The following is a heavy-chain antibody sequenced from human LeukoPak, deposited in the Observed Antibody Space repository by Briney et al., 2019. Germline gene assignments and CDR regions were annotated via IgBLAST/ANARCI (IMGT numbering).Heavy chain of an antibody. D-gene: IGHD1-14*01. J-gene: IGHJ4*02. CDR2: VRGSGGST. Sequence: GGSLRLSCAASGFTFSSYAMSWVRQAPGKGLGWVSAVRGSGGSTYYADSVKGRFTISRDNSKNTLYLQMNSLRAEDTAVYYCAKRGTEYYFDYWDREPWSPSPQ. CDR3: AKRGTEYYFDY. CDR1: GFTFSSYA. V-gene: IGHV3-23*01.